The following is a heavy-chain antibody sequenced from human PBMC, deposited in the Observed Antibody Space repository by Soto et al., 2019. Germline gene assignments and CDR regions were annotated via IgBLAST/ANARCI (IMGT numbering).Heavy chain of an antibody. D-gene: IGHD3-10*01. CDR2: ISAYNGNT. V-gene: IGHV1-18*01. J-gene: IGHJ4*02. CDR1: GYTFTSYG. CDR3: ARAPPLQESGSYYRGFDY. Sequence: QVQLVQSGAEVKKPGASVKVSCKASGYTFTSYGISWVRQAPGQGLEWMGWISAYNGNTNYAQKLQGRVTMTTDTSTSTAYMELRSRRSDDTAVYYCARAPPLQESGSYYRGFDYWGQGTLVTVSS.